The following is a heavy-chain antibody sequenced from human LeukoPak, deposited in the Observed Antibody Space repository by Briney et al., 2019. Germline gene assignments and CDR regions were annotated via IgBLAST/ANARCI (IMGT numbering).Heavy chain of an antibody. J-gene: IGHJ4*02. Sequence: GGSLRLSCAASGFIFSNYAMSWVRQAPGKGLEWVSTISASGSYTYNADSVKGRFTISRDNSKNTVFLQMNSLRAEDTAVYYCAKDRRDDYTFPPYFDYWGQGTLVTVSS. CDR3: AKDRRDDYTFPPYFDY. D-gene: IGHD5-24*01. CDR1: GFIFSNYA. CDR2: ISASGSYT. V-gene: IGHV3-23*01.